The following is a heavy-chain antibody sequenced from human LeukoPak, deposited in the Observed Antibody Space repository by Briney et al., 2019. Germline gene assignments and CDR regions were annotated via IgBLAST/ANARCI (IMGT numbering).Heavy chain of an antibody. CDR2: IIPIFGTA. CDR1: GGTFSSYA. CDR3: AGDTGIAAAGRGSGPSGY. D-gene: IGHD6-13*01. Sequence: GASVKVSCKASGGTFSSYAISWVRQAPGQGLEWMGGIIPIFGTANYAQKFQGRVTITTDESTSTAYMELSSLRSEDTAVYYCAGDTGIAAAGRGSGPSGYWGQGTLVTVSS. J-gene: IGHJ4*02. V-gene: IGHV1-69*05.